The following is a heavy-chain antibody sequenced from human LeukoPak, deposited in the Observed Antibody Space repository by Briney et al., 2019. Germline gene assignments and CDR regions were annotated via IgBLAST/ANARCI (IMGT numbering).Heavy chain of an antibody. Sequence: GGSLRLSCAASGFTFDDYAMHWVRQAPGKGLEWVSGISWNSGSIGYADSVKGRFTISRDNAKNSLYLQMNSLRAEDMALYYCAKGSSWYGGYDIWGQGTMVTVSS. CDR3: AKGSSWYGGYDI. CDR2: ISWNSGSI. J-gene: IGHJ3*02. V-gene: IGHV3-9*03. D-gene: IGHD6-13*01. CDR1: GFTFDDYA.